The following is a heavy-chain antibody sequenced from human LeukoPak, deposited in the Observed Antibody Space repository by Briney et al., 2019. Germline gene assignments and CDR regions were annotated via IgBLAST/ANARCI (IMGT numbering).Heavy chain of an antibody. CDR2: LSSSSNYT. CDR1: GFTFSDYY. D-gene: IGHD2-2*01. J-gene: IGHJ4*02. Sequence: GGTLRLSCAASGFTFSDYYMSWIRQAPGQGLEWVSYLSSSSNYTNYADSVKGRFTISRDNAKNSLYLQMNSRRAEDTAVYYWARAVEGGSSSSSLGYWGQGTLVTVSS. CDR3: ARAVEGGSSSSSLGY. V-gene: IGHV3-11*06.